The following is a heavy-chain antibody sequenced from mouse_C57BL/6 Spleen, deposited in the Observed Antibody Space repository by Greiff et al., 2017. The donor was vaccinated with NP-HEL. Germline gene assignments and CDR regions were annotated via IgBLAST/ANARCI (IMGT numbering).Heavy chain of an antibody. Sequence: VKLQESGAELARPGASVKLSCKASGYTFTSYGISWVKQRTGQGLEWIGEIYPKSGNTYYNEKFKGKATLTADKSSSTAYMELRSLTSEDSAVYVCAREGYGSTPFDYWGQGTTLTVSS. D-gene: IGHD1-1*01. CDR2: IYPKSGNT. J-gene: IGHJ2*01. V-gene: IGHV1-81*01. CDR3: AREGYGSTPFDY. CDR1: GYTFTSYG.